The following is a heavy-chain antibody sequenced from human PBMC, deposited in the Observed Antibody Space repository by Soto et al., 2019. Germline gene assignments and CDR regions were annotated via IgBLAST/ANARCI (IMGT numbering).Heavy chain of an antibody. J-gene: IGHJ3*02. CDR2: INPIFGTA. CDR1: GVTFSSYA. V-gene: IGHV1-69*01. Sequence: QVQLVQSGAEVKKPGCSVKLSCKASGVTFSSYAISWVRQAPGQGPEWMGGINPIFGTANYAQKFQGRVTITADESTSTAYKELSILKSEDTAVYYYARAAKRITMIPYALDIWGQGTMVTVSS. CDR3: ARAAKRITMIPYALDI. D-gene: IGHD3-22*01.